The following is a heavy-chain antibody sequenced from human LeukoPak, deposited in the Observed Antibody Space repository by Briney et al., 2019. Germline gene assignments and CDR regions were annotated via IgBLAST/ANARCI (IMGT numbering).Heavy chain of an antibody. Sequence: SVKVSCKASGGTFSSYAISWVRQAPGQGLEWMGGIIPIFGTANYAQKFQGRVTITTDESTSTAYMELSSLRSEDTAVYYCATPREMVDAFDIWGQGTMVTVSS. CDR2: IIPIFGTA. CDR3: ATPREMVDAFDI. J-gene: IGHJ3*02. D-gene: IGHD2-8*01. V-gene: IGHV1-69*05. CDR1: GGTFSSYA.